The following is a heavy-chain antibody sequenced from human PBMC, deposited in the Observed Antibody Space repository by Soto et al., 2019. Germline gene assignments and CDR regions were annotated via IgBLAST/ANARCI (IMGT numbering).Heavy chain of an antibody. V-gene: IGHV4-4*02. Sequence: QVQLQESGPGLVKPSGTLSLTCAVSGASIRSNNRWSWVRQPPGKGLERIGEIFHSGSTNYNPSLKTRLTISVDKSKNQFSLKLSSVTAADTAVYYCARVYSGSYSDSWGRGTLVTVSS. J-gene: IGHJ4*02. CDR1: GASIRSNNR. CDR3: ARVYSGSYSDS. CDR2: IFHSGST. D-gene: IGHD1-26*01.